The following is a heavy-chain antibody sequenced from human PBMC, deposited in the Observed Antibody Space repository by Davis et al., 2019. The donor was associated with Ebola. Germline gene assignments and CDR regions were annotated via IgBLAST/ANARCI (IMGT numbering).Heavy chain of an antibody. D-gene: IGHD2-8*02. J-gene: IGHJ5*02. Sequence: GESLKISCKGSGYSFTSYWISWVRQMPGKGLEWMGRIDPSDSYTNYSPSFQGHVTISADKSISTAYLQWSSLKASDTAMYYCARGDNYVWWTDPWGQGTLVTVSS. CDR2: IDPSDSYT. CDR3: ARGDNYVWWTDP. CDR1: GYSFTSYW. V-gene: IGHV5-10-1*01.